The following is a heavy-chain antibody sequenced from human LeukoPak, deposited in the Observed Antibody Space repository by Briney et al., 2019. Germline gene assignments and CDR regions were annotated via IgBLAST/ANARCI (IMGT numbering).Heavy chain of an antibody. D-gene: IGHD6-13*01. J-gene: IGHJ4*02. Sequence: ASDTLSLTCSVSGLSMRSYFWRWLRQSARRGLEDIGRIYSTGSTNYSPSLKSRVSLSVDTSKNQFSLTLRSVTAADTAIYYCARAGYTSTWTFDYWGQGILVTVSS. V-gene: IGHV4-4*07. CDR2: IYSTGST. CDR3: ARAGYTSTWTFDY. CDR1: GLSMRSYF.